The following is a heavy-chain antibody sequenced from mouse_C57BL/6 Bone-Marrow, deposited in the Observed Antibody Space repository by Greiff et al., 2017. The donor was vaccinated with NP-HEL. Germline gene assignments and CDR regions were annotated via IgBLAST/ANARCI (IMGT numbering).Heavy chain of an antibody. CDR3: ARYNYGSSYVEYYFDY. Sequence: EVMLVESGGGLVQPGGSLSLSCAASGFTFTDYYMSWVRQPPGKALEWLGFIRNKANGYTTEYSASVKGRFTISRDNSQSILYLQMNALRAEDSATYYCARYNYGSSYVEYYFDYWGQGTTLTVSS. J-gene: IGHJ2*01. D-gene: IGHD1-1*01. V-gene: IGHV7-3*01. CDR2: IRNKANGYTT. CDR1: GFTFTDYY.